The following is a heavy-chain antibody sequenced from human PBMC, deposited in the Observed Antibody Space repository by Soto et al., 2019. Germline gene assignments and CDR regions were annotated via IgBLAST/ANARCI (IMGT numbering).Heavy chain of an antibody. D-gene: IGHD4-4*01. Sequence: EVQLLESGGGILQPGGSLRLSCAASGFIFNAYAMTWVRQAPGKGLEWVSAIGGSGGNTYYAASVKGRFTISRDNSRDTVDLQMNSLRAEDTAVYYCVRVASDYINSLDNWGQGILVTVSS. V-gene: IGHV3-23*01. CDR1: GFIFNAYA. J-gene: IGHJ4*02. CDR3: VRVASDYINSLDN. CDR2: IGGSGGNT.